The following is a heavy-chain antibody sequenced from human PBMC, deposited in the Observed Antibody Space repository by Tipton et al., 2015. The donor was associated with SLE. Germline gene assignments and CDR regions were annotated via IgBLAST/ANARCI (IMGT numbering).Heavy chain of an antibody. D-gene: IGHD3-9*01. Sequence: TLSLTCAVTGYSISSGYSWGWIRQPPGKGLEWIGSIYHSGSSYYNSSLQSRVTISVDTSKNQFSLKLTSMTAADTAVYYCARQFYDILTGYFSTLFDPWGQGLLVTVSS. CDR1: GYSISSGYS. CDR3: ARQFYDILTGYFSTLFDP. CDR2: IYHSGSS. V-gene: IGHV4-38-2*01. J-gene: IGHJ5*02.